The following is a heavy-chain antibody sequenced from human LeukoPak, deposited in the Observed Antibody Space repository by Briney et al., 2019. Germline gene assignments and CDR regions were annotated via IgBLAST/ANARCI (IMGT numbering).Heavy chain of an antibody. D-gene: IGHD6-19*01. Sequence: SETLSLTCAVSGYSISSGYYWGWIRQPPGKGLEWIGSIYHSGSTYYNPSLKSRVTISVDTSKNQFSLKPSSVTAADTAVYYCARAPYSSGWYNYWGQGTLVTVSS. CDR2: IYHSGST. V-gene: IGHV4-38-2*01. CDR3: ARAPYSSGWYNY. CDR1: GYSISSGYY. J-gene: IGHJ4*02.